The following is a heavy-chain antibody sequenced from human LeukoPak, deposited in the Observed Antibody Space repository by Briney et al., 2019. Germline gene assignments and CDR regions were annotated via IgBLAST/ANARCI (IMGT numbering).Heavy chain of an antibody. V-gene: IGHV1-18*01. CDR3: ARDGTYYYDSSGYYRYYYMYV. CDR2: ISAYNGNT. J-gene: IGHJ6*03. D-gene: IGHD3-22*01. CDR1: GYTFTSYG. Sequence: ASVKVSCTASGYTFTSYGISWVRQAPGQGLEWMGWISAYNGNTNYAQKLQGRVTMTTDTSTSTAYMELRSLRSDDTAVYYCARDGTYYYDSSGYYRYYYMYVWGKGTTVTVSS.